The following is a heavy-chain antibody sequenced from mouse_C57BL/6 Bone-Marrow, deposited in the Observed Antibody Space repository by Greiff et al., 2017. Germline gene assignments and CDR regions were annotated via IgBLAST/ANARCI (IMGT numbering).Heavy chain of an antibody. Sequence: EVQLQQSGPELVKPGASVKISCKASGYSFPDSNMNWVKQSNGKSLAWIGVINPNYGTTSYNQKFKGKATLTVDQSSSAAYMKLDSLTSKDSAVDYCARLCSSYGYYAMDYWGQGTSVTVSS. CDR2: INPNYGTT. CDR1: GYSFPDSN. J-gene: IGHJ4*01. D-gene: IGHD1-1*01. V-gene: IGHV1-39*01. CDR3: ARLCSSYGYYAMDY.